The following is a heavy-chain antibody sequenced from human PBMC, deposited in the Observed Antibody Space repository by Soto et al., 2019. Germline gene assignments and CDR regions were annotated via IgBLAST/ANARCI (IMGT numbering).Heavy chain of an antibody. V-gene: IGHV4-39*01. J-gene: IGHJ4*02. D-gene: IGHD3-22*01. CDR3: ARRDKRSSGYQRYFDY. Sequence: SETLSLTCTVSGGSISSSSYYWGWIRQPPGKGLEWIGSIYYSGSTYYNPSLKSRVTLSVDTSTNQFSLKLSSVTAADTAVYYCARRDKRSSGYQRYFDYWGQGTLVTVSS. CDR1: GGSISSSSYY. CDR2: IYYSGST.